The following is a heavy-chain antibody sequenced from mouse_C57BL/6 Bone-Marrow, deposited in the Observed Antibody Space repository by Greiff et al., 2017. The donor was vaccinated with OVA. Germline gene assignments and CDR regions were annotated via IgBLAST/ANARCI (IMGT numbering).Heavy chain of an antibody. CDR3: ARRSNYGDYAMDY. CDR1: GYTFTNYW. J-gene: IGHJ4*01. CDR2: IYPGGGYT. Sequence: VQLQQSGAELVRPGTSVKMSCKASGYTFTNYWIGWAKQRPGHGLEWIGDIYPGGGYTNYNEKFKGKATLTADQSSSTAYMQFSSLTSEDSAIYYCARRSNYGDYAMDYWGQGTSVTVSS. D-gene: IGHD2-5*01. V-gene: IGHV1-63*01.